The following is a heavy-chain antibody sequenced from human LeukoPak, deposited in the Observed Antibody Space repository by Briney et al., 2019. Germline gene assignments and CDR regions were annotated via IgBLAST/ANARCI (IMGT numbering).Heavy chain of an antibody. CDR1: GFTFSSYA. V-gene: IGHV3-23*01. Sequence: GGSLRVSCAASGFTFSSYAMSWVRQAPGKGLEWVSTFSGSDWVSVISGRSGTTYYAVSVKGRSAISRDNSKNTLYLQMNSLRDEDTAVYYCARDITMVRGLIGYYYGMDVWGQGTTVTVSS. J-gene: IGHJ6*02. CDR3: ARDITMVRGLIGYYYGMDV. CDR2: FSGSDWVSVISGRSGTT. D-gene: IGHD3-10*01.